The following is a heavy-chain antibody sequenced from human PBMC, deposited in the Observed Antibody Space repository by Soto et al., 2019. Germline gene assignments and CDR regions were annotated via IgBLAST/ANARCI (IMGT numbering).Heavy chain of an antibody. CDR1: GFTFSSYG. J-gene: IGHJ3*02. Sequence: GGSLRLSCAASGFTFSSYGMHWVRQAPGKGLEWVAVISYDGTNKYYADSVKGRFTISRDNSKNTLYLQMNSLRAEDTAVYYCAKDWFRGGYTVFGAFDIWGQGTMVTVSS. CDR3: AKDWFRGGYTVFGAFDI. D-gene: IGHD5-12*01. CDR2: ISYDGTNK. V-gene: IGHV3-30*18.